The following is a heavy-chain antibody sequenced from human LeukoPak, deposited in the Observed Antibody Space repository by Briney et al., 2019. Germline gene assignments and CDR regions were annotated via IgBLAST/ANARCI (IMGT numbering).Heavy chain of an antibody. CDR3: ARHITMVRGVIGSYYYYGVDV. CDR1: GGTFSSYA. Sequence: SVKVSCKASGGTFSSYAISWARQAPGQGLEWMGGIIPIFGTANYAQKFQGRVTITADKSTSTAYMELSSLRSEDTAVYYCARHITMVRGVIGSYYYYGVDVWGKGTTVTVSS. CDR2: IIPIFGTA. V-gene: IGHV1-69*06. J-gene: IGHJ6*04. D-gene: IGHD3-10*01.